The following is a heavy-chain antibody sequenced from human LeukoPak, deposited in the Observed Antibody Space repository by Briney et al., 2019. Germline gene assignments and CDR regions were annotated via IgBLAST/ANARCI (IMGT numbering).Heavy chain of an antibody. CDR1: GYTFTNYA. Sequence: ASVKVSCKASGYTFTNYAMHWVRQAPGQRLEWMGWINAGNGNTKYSQKFQGRVTITRDTSASTAYMELSSLRSEDTAVYYCARESPVGGYYFDYRGQGTLVTVSS. D-gene: IGHD2-15*01. CDR2: INAGNGNT. V-gene: IGHV1-3*01. CDR3: ARESPVGGYYFDY. J-gene: IGHJ4*02.